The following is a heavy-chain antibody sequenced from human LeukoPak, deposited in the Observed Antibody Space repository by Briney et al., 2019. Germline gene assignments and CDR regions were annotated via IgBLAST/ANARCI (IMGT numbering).Heavy chain of an antibody. CDR3: ARGYCSGGSCYGFDY. J-gene: IGHJ4*02. D-gene: IGHD2-15*01. V-gene: IGHV3-7*01. Sequence: GGSLRLSCAASGFTFSSCWMSWVRQAPGKGLEWVANIKQDGSEKYYVDSVKGRFTISRDNAKNSLYLQMNSLRAEDTAVYYCARGYCSGGSCYGFDYWGQGTLVTVSS. CDR1: GFTFSSCW. CDR2: IKQDGSEK.